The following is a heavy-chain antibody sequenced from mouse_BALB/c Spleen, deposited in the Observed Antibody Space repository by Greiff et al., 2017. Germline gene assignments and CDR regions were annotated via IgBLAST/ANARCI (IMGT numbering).Heavy chain of an antibody. V-gene: IGHV1S81*02. CDR3: TRSGTCPYWYFDV. CDR2: INPSNGGT. CDR1: GYTFTSYY. J-gene: IGHJ1*01. Sequence: QVQLQQSGAELVKPGASVKLSCKASGYTFTSYYMYWVKQRPGQGLEWIGEINPSNGGTNFNEKFKSKATLTVDKSSSTAYMQLSSLTSEDSAVYYCTRSGTCPYWYFDVWGAGTTVTVSS. D-gene: IGHD5-1*01.